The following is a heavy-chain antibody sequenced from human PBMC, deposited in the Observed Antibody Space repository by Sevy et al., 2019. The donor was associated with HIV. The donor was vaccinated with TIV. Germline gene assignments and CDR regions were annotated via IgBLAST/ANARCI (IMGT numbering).Heavy chain of an antibody. Sequence: GGYLRLSCAASGFTFSDYYMSWIRQAPGKGLEWISYISRRGSTIYYADSVKGRFTISRDNAKSSLKLQMDSLRAEDTAVYFSARENTMMGEPGWFDPWGQGTLVTVSA. CDR3: ARENTMMGEPGWFDP. CDR1: GFTFSDYY. D-gene: IGHD3-22*01. CDR2: ISRRGSTI. J-gene: IGHJ5*02. V-gene: IGHV3-11*01.